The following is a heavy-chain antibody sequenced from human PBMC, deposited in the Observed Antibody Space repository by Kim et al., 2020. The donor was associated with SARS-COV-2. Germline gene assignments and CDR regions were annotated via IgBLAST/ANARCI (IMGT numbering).Heavy chain of an antibody. J-gene: IGHJ4*02. D-gene: IGHD3-9*01. V-gene: IGHV1-3*01. CDR2: INAGNGNT. CDR1: GYTFTSYA. Sequence: ASVKVSCKASGYTFTSYAMHWVRQAPGQRLEWMGWINAGNGNTKYSQKFQGRVTITRDTSASTAYMELSSLRSEDTAVYYCARDAFSSDILTGEFDYWGQGTLVTVSS. CDR3: ARDAFSSDILTGEFDY.